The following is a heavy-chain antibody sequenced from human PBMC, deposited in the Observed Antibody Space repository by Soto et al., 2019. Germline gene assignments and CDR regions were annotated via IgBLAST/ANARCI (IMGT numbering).Heavy chain of an antibody. CDR1: GFSFSSYG. Sequence: PXESLRLSCAASGFSFSSYGMHWVRQAPGKGLEWVAVISYDGSNKYYADSVQSRFTISRDNSKNTLNLQMNSLRVGDTAVYFCAKETSVSFFAYYYYGMDVWGQGTTVTVSS. CDR2: ISYDGSNK. CDR3: AKETSVSFFAYYYYGMDV. D-gene: IGHD4-4*01. V-gene: IGHV3-30*18. J-gene: IGHJ6*02.